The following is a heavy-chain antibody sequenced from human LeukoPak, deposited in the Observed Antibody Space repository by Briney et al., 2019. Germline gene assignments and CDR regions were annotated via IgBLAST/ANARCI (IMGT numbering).Heavy chain of an antibody. CDR1: GFTSSDYT. CDR3: ATNLFCASASCL. J-gene: IGHJ4*02. CDR2: IGTAGNYI. Sequence: GGSLRLSCAASGFTSSDYTMNWVRQAPGKGLEWLSSIGTAGNYIFYADSVQGRFTISRDNANDSLYLEMKSLRVEDTATYYCATNLFCASASCLWGQGTLVTVSS. V-gene: IGHV3-21*01. D-gene: IGHD2-2*01.